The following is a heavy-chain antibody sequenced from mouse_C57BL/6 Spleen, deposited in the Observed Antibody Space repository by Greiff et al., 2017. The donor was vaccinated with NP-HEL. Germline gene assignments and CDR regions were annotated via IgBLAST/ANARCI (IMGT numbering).Heavy chain of an antibody. D-gene: IGHD2-2*01. CDR1: GFTFSSYG. V-gene: IGHV5-6*01. Sequence: EVQLVESGGDLVKPGGSLKLSCAASGFTFSSYGMSWVRQTPDKRLEWVATISSGGSYTYYPDSVKGRFTISRDNAKNTLYLQMSSLKSEDTAMYYCARQVTTYYFDYWSQGTTLTVSS. CDR2: ISSGGSYT. J-gene: IGHJ2*01. CDR3: ARQVTTYYFDY.